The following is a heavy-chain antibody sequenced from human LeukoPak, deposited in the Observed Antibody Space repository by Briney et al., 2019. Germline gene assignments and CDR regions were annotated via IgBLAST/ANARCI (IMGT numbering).Heavy chain of an antibody. Sequence: GGSLRLSCAASGFTFSSYAMHWVRQAPGKGLEWVANIKQDGSEKYYVDSVKGRFTISRDNAKNSLYLQMNSLRAEDTAVYYCARDAVGYKWDYWGQGTLVTVSS. J-gene: IGHJ4*02. V-gene: IGHV3-7*01. CDR1: GFTFSSYA. CDR3: ARDAVGYKWDY. D-gene: IGHD1-20*01. CDR2: IKQDGSEK.